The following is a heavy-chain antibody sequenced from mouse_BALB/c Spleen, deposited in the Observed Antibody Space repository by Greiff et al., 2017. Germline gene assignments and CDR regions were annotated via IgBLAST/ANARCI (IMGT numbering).Heavy chain of an antibody. D-gene: IGHD2-4*01. CDR3: ARDGYYDYGYAMDY. CDR1: GFTFTDYY. V-gene: IGHV7-3*02. Sequence: EVKLMESGGGLVQPGGSLRLSCATSGFTFTDYYMSWVRQPPGKALEWLGFIRNKANGYTTEYSASVKGRFTISRDNSQSILYLQMNTLRAEDSATYYCARDGYYDYGYAMDYWGQGTSVTVSS. J-gene: IGHJ4*01. CDR2: IRNKANGYTT.